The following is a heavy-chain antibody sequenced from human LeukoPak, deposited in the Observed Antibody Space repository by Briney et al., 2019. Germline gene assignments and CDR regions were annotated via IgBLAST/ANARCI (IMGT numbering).Heavy chain of an antibody. CDR2: IYYSGST. Sequence: SETLSLTCTVSGGSISSYYWSWIRQPPGKGLEWIGYIYYSGSTNYNPSLKSRVTISVDTSKDQFSLKLSSVTAADTAVYYCAKGPRPDITVAHTVEKWGQGTLVTVS. CDR3: AKGPRPDITVAHTVEK. CDR1: GGSISSYY. D-gene: IGHD6-19*01. V-gene: IGHV4-59*01. J-gene: IGHJ4*02.